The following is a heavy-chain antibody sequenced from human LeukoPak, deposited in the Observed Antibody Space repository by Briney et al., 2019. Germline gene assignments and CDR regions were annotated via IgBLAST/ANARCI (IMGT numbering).Heavy chain of an antibody. J-gene: IGHJ4*02. Sequence: GGTLRLSCAASGFTLSTYAMHWVRQAPGKGLEWVAVMSFDGSKKSYADSVRGRFIIFRDNSKNTLYLHMSMLTAEDAAVYYLAREGTYYDFLTGYSIYYFDYWGQGTLVTVSS. CDR3: AREGTYYDFLTGYSIYYFDY. CDR2: MSFDGSKK. D-gene: IGHD3-9*01. V-gene: IGHV3-30*04. CDR1: GFTLSTYA.